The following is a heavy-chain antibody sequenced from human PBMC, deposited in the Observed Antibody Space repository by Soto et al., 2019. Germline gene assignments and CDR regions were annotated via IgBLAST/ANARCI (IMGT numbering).Heavy chain of an antibody. V-gene: IGHV3-53*01. J-gene: IGHJ4*01. Sequence: GSLRLSCGASGLNVSDNYMGWVRQAPGGGLEWVSVMYACSDTHYADSVKGRFTISRDKSENTLYLQMNSLRDEDTGVYFCVSRIPSWVFDYWGLGTLVTVSS. D-gene: IGHD2-21*01. CDR2: MYACSDT. CDR1: GLNVSDNY. CDR3: VSRIPSWVFDY.